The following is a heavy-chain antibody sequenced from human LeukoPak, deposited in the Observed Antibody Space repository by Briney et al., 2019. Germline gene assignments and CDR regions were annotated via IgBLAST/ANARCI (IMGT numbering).Heavy chain of an antibody. CDR3: ARYSGSYYYFDY. CDR1: GFSLRTSGMC. Sequence: SGPTLVNPTQTLTLTCTFSGFSLRTSGMCVSWIRQPPVKALEWLACIDWDDDKYCSTSLKTRLTISKDTSKNQVVLTMTNMDPVDTATYYCARYSGSYYYFDYWGQGTLVTVSS. J-gene: IGHJ4*02. D-gene: IGHD1-26*01. CDR2: IDWDDDK. V-gene: IGHV2-70*11.